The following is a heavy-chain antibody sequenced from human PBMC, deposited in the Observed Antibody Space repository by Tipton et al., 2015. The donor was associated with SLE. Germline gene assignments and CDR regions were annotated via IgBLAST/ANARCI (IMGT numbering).Heavy chain of an antibody. D-gene: IGHD6-13*01. CDR3: ARLADGNRNWFDP. CDR1: GYYVTSDY. Sequence: TLSLTCNVSGYYVTSDYWGWIRQSPAKGLEWLGNIFHNGNTFYNPSLKSRITISIDTSKNQFSLNLSSVTAAGTAVYYCARLADGNRNWFDPWGQGTLVTVSS. J-gene: IGHJ5*02. V-gene: IGHV4-38-2*02. CDR2: IFHNGNT.